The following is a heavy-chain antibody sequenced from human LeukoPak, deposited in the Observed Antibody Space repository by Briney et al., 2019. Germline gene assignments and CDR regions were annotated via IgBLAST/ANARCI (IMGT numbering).Heavy chain of an antibody. CDR2: IYHSGST. D-gene: IGHD3-10*01. V-gene: IGHV4-4*02. Sequence: SETLSLTCAVSGGSISSSNWWSWIRQPPGKGLEWIGEIYHSGSTNYNPSLKSRVTISVDTSKNQFSLKLSSATAADTAVYYCARDPSYYGSGGQFDYWGQGTLVTVSS. CDR1: GGSISSSNW. CDR3: ARDPSYYGSGGQFDY. J-gene: IGHJ4*02.